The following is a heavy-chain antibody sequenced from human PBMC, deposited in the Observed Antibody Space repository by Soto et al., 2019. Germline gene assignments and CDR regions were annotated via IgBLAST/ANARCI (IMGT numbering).Heavy chain of an antibody. CDR3: ARDRRRYCSSTSCPPGMDV. V-gene: IGHV4-31*03. CDR2: IYYSGST. CDR1: GGSISSGGYY. J-gene: IGHJ6*02. D-gene: IGHD2-2*01. Sequence: SETLSLTCTVSGGSISSGGYYWSWIRQHPGKGLEWIGYIYYSGSTYYNPSLKSRVTISVDTSKNQFSLKLSSVTAADTAVYYCARDRRRYCSSTSCPPGMDVWGQGTTVTVYS.